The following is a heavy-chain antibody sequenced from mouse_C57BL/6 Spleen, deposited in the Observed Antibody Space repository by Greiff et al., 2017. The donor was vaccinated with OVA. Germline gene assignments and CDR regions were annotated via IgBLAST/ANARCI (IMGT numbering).Heavy chain of an antibody. CDR1: GYTFTSYW. J-gene: IGHJ3*01. D-gene: IGHD2-4*01. CDR3: ARYDYGGAWFAY. Sequence: VQLQQPGAELVKPGASVKLSCKASGYTFTSYWMQWVKHRPGQGLEWIGEIDPSDSYTNYNHKFKGKATLTVDTSSHTAYMQLSRLTSEDSAVDCWARYDYGGAWFAYWGQGTLVTVSA. CDR2: IDPSDSYT. V-gene: IGHV1-50*01.